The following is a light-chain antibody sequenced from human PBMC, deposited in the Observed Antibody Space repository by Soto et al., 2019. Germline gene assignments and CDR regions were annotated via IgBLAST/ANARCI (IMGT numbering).Light chain of an antibody. CDR3: QVWDSGSAHVV. Sequence: SYELTQPPSVSVAPGKTARISCGGNNIGSKGVHWYQQKPGQAPVLVIYSDTDLPSVIPERFSGSNSANTATLTIRRVEAGDEADYYCQVWDSGSAHVVFGGGTKVTVL. V-gene: IGLV3-21*04. CDR1: NIGSKG. CDR2: SDT. J-gene: IGLJ2*01.